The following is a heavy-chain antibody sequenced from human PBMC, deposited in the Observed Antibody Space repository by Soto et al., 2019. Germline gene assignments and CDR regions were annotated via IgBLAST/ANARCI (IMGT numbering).Heavy chain of an antibody. CDR3: ARGFYDYVWGSYRNDRLEP. CDR1: GYTFTGYY. D-gene: IGHD3-16*02. J-gene: IGHJ5*02. CDR2: MNPNSGST. Sequence: ASVKVSCKASGYTFTGYYMHWVRQAPGQGLEWMGWMNPNSGSTNYAQKFQGWVTMTRDTSISTAYLELSRLRSDDTPVHYCARGFYDYVWGSYRNDRLEPWGQGTLVHGFL. V-gene: IGHV1-2*04.